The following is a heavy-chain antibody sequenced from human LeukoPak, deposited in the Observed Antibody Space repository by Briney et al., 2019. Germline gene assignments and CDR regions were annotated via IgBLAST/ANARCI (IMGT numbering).Heavy chain of an antibody. CDR3: ARGHTAVTRHFDF. J-gene: IGHJ4*02. V-gene: IGHV1-46*01. Sequence: ASVKVSCKASGYTFTGYYMHWVRQAPGQGLEWMGIINPSRGSTSQAQTFQGRVTMTRDMSTSTVSMELSSLRSEDTAVYYCARGHTAVTRHFDFWGQGTLVTVSS. CDR1: GYTFTGYY. CDR2: INPSRGST. D-gene: IGHD4-17*01.